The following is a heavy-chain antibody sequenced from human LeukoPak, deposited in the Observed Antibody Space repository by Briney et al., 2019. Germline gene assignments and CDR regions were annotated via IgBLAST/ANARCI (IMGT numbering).Heavy chain of an antibody. CDR3: AKVPGIAVAYFDY. CDR1: GFTFSSYA. CDR2: ISGSGGST. V-gene: IGHV3-23*01. J-gene: IGHJ4*02. Sequence: TGGSLRLSCAASGFTFSSYAMSWVRQAPGKGLEWVSAISGSGGSTYYADSVKGRFTISRDNSKNTLYLQMNSLRAEDTAVYYCAKVPGIAVAYFDYWGQGTLVTVSS. D-gene: IGHD6-19*01.